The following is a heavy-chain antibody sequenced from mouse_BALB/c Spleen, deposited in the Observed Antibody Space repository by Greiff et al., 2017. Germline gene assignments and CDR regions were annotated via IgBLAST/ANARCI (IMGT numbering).Heavy chain of an antibody. CDR2: IDPENGNT. Sequence: VQLKESGAELVRPGALVKLSCKASGFNIKDYYMHWVKQRPEQGLEWIGWIDPENGNTIYDPKFQGKASITADTSSNTAYLQLSSLTSEDTAVYYCASRITTAPYYFDYWGQGTTLTVSS. D-gene: IGHD1-2*01. CDR3: ASRITTAPYYFDY. V-gene: IGHV14-1*02. CDR1: GFNIKDYY. J-gene: IGHJ2*01.